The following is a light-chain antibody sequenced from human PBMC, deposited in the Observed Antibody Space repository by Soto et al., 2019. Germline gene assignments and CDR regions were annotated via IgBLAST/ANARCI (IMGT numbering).Light chain of an antibody. Sequence: DIQMTQSPSSLSASEETWHTSASQASQAIRNYLNWYQQRPGTAPKLLIYGGSTLETGVPSRFSGRGSAADFTLTISSLQPEDIAAYYCQQYDTLPPTFGGGTKVDI. CDR3: QQYDTLPPT. CDR1: QAIRNY. J-gene: IGKJ4*01. V-gene: IGKV1-33*01. CDR2: GGS.